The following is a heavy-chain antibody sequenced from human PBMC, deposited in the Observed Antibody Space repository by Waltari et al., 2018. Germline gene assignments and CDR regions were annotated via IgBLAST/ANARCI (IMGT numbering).Heavy chain of an antibody. Sequence: QVQLQESGPGLVKPSETLSLTCTVSGGPIDNYHWSWIRQPPGKGLEWIGYIYYSGNTIYNPSLESRVTMSADTSKNQFSLKLSSVTAADTAVYYCARGMSSVWYGPFDYWGQGTLVTVSS. V-gene: IGHV4-59*08. CDR2: IYYSGNT. D-gene: IGHD6-19*01. CDR3: ARGMSSVWYGPFDY. J-gene: IGHJ4*02. CDR1: GGPIDNYH.